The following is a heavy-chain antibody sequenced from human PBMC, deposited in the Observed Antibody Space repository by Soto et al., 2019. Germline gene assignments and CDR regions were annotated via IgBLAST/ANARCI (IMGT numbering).Heavy chain of an antibody. Sequence: PSETLSLTCAVYGGSFSGYYWSWIRQPPGKGLEGNGEINHSGSTNYNPSLKSRVTISVDTSKNRFSLKLSSVTAADTAVYYCARAVVVSAPYYYMDVWGTGTTVTVSS. CDR1: GGSFSGYY. CDR3: ARAVVVSAPYYYMDV. CDR2: INHSGST. D-gene: IGHD2-15*01. V-gene: IGHV4-34*01. J-gene: IGHJ6*03.